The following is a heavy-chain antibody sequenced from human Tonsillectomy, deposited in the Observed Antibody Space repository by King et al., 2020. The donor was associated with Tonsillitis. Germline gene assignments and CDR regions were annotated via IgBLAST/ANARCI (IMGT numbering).Heavy chain of an antibody. J-gene: IGHJ1*01. CDR2: ISTYNGNT. CDR3: ASKLSTHDYGDYGYFQH. D-gene: IGHD4-17*01. CDR1: GYTFTSYG. Sequence: VQLVESGAEVKKPGASVKVSCKASGYTFTSYGINWVRQAPGQGLEWMGWISTYNGNTKYAQKFQGRVTMTTDTFTTTAYMDLRSLRSDDTAVYYCASKLSTHDYGDYGYFQHWGQGTLVTVSS. V-gene: IGHV1-18*01.